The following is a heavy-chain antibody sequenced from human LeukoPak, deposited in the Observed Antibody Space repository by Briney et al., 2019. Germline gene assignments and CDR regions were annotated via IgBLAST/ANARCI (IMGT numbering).Heavy chain of an antibody. CDR1: GDSVSSGY. V-gene: IGHV4-4*09. D-gene: IGHD2-15*01. CDR3: AGRGHRYSRD. CDR2: IYDSGIT. J-gene: IGHJ1*01. Sequence: SETLSLTCSVSGDSVSSGYWSWIRQPPGKGLEWIGYIYDSGITDYNSSLKSRLTISVDPSNNQFSLNLRSVTAADTAVYYCAGRGHRYSRDWGQGILVTVSS.